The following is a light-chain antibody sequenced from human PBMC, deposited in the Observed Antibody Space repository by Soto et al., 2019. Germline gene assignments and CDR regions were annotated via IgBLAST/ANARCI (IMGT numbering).Light chain of an antibody. CDR1: SSDVGSYNL. J-gene: IGLJ2*01. Sequence: QSVLTQPASVSGSPGQSITISCTGTSSDVGSYNLVSWYRQHPGKAPKLMIYEVTKRPSGVSNRFSGSKSGNTASLTISGLQAEDEADYYCCSYAGLSTYVVFGGGTQLTVL. CDR2: EVT. CDR3: CSYAGLSTYVV. V-gene: IGLV2-23*02.